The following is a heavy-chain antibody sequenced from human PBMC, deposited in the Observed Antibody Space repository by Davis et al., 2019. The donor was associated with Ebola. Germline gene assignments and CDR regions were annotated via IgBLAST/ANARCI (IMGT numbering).Heavy chain of an antibody. CDR1: GDSVSSGG. D-gene: IGHD1-7*01. V-gene: IGHV6-1*01. J-gene: IGHJ4*02. Sequence: PSETLSLTCAISGDSVSSGGWNWIRQSPSRGLEWLGRTYYNSKWYSDYAVSVKSRITINPDTSKNQFSLHLNSVTPEDTAVYYCAGLPWNSKSFDYWGQGTLVTVSS. CDR2: TYYNSKWYS. CDR3: AGLPWNSKSFDY.